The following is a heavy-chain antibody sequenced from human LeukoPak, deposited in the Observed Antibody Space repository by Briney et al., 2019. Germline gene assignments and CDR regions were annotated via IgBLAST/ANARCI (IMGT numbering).Heavy chain of an antibody. D-gene: IGHD5-18*01. V-gene: IGHV4-61*01. CDR3: ARDHVDTVMVFTSTHAFDI. CDR1: GYSISSGYY. CDR2: IDYSGST. J-gene: IGHJ3*02. Sequence: SETLSLTCTVSGYSISSGYYWGWIRQPPGKGLEWIGYIDYSGSTNYKPSLKSRVTISVDTSKNQFSLKLSSVTAADTAVYYCARDHVDTVMVFTSTHAFDIWGQGTTVTVSS.